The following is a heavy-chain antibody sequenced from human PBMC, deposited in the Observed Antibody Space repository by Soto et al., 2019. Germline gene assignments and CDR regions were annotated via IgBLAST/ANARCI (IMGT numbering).Heavy chain of an antibody. CDR3: ARGGDYYYGLDV. CDR2: ISAFNGNT. CDR1: GYTFSSYG. D-gene: IGHD3-16*01. J-gene: IGHJ6*02. Sequence: QVHLVQSGGEVMKPGASVKVSCTASGYTFSSYGISWVRQAPGQGLEWRGWISAFNGNTNSVQRLQGRVALTPDASTSTAYMELRSLRSDDTAVYYCARGGDYYYGLDVWGQGTTVTVSS. V-gene: IGHV1-18*01.